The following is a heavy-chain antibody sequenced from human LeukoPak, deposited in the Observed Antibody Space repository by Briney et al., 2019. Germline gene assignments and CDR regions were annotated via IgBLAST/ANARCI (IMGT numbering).Heavy chain of an antibody. V-gene: IGHV1-58*01. CDR3: AAVRGVTTFGPFYDC. J-gene: IGHJ4*02. Sequence: SVKVSCKASGFTFTSSAVQWVRQARGQRLEWIGWIVVGSGNTNYAQKFQERVTITRDMSTSTAYMELSSLRSEDTAVYYCAAVRGVTTFGPFYDCWGQGTLVTVSS. D-gene: IGHD3-16*01. CDR2: IVVGSGNT. CDR1: GFTFTSSA.